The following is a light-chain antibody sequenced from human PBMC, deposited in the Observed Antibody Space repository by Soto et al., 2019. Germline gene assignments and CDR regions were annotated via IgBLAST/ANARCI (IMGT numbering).Light chain of an antibody. Sequence: QSLLPRPASVSASPGQSIDISCTGTSSGLGTYNYVSWYQQYPDKAPKLIIYDVRNRPSEVSDRFSGSKSGDTASLIISGLQAEDEADYYCFSSSTKISRHVLGTGTKVTVL. V-gene: IGLV2-14*03. J-gene: IGLJ1*01. CDR2: DVR. CDR1: SSGLGTYNY. CDR3: FSSSTKISRHV.